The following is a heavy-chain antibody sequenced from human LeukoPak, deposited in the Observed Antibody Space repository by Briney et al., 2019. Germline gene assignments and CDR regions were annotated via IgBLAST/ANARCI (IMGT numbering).Heavy chain of an antibody. V-gene: IGHV3-21*04. CDR3: AAIAAQDPYYYYGMDV. CDR1: GFTFSSYS. J-gene: IGHJ6*02. Sequence: GGSLRLSCAASGFTFSSYSMNWVRQAPGKGLEWVSSISSSSSYIYYADSVKGRFTISRDNAKNSLYLQMNSLRAEDTAVYYCAAIAAQDPYYYYGMDVWGQGTTVTVSS. D-gene: IGHD6-13*01. CDR2: ISSSSSYI.